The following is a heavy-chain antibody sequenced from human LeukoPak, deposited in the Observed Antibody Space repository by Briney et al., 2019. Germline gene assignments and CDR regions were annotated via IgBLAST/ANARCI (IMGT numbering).Heavy chain of an antibody. V-gene: IGHV4-34*01. D-gene: IGHD6-19*01. CDR1: GGSFSGYY. CDR3: AGVASSGWYGQLDY. Sequence: SETLSLTCAVYGGSFSGYYWSWIRQPPGKGLEWIGEINHSGSTNYNPSLKSRVTISVDTSKNQFSLKLSSVTAADTAVYYCAGVASSGWYGQLDYWGQGTLVTVSS. CDR2: INHSGST. J-gene: IGHJ4*02.